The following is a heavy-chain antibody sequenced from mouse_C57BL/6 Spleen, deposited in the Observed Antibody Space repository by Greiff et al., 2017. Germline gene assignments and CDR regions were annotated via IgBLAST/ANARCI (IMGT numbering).Heavy chain of an antibody. J-gene: IGHJ4*01. D-gene: IGHD1-1*01. Sequence: EVQLQQSGPELVKPGASVKIPCKASGYTFTDYNMDWVKQSHGKSLEWIGDINPNNGGTIYNQKFKGKATVTVDKSSNTASMELRSLTSEDTAVYYCAKGYYGAMDYWGQGTSVTVSS. CDR3: AKGYYGAMDY. V-gene: IGHV1-18*01. CDR1: GYTFTDYN. CDR2: INPNNGGT.